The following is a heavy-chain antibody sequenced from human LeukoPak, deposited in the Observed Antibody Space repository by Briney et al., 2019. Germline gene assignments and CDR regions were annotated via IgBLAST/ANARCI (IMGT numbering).Heavy chain of an antibody. J-gene: IGHJ3*02. CDR2: MYYSGNT. CDR3: ARCGLLGISEISGFDN. D-gene: IGHD2-15*01. V-gene: IGHV4-39*07. CDR1: GGSISSSSYY. Sequence: SETLSLTCTVSGGSISSSSYYWGWIRQPPGKGLEWIGSMYYSGNTYYNPSIQSRVTISLFTSESQFSLKLSSVTAADTAVYYCARCGLLGISEISGFDNWGQGTMVTVSS.